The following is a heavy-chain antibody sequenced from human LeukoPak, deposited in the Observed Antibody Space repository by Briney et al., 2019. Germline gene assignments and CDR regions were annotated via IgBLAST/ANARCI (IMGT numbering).Heavy chain of an antibody. J-gene: IGHJ4*02. CDR1: GGSISSYY. D-gene: IGHD3-10*01. V-gene: IGHV4-59*12. CDR2: IYYSGST. Sequence: PETLSLTCTVSGGSISSYYWSWIRQPPGKGLEWIGYIYYSGSTNYNPSLKSRVTISVDTSKNQFSLKLSSVTAADTAVYYCARERITMVRGVIRTFDYWGQGTLVTVSS. CDR3: ARERITMVRGVIRTFDY.